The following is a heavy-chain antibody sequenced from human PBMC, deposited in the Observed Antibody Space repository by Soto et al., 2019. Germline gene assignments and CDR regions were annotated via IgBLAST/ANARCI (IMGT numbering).Heavy chain of an antibody. V-gene: IGHV4-4*02. CDR1: GYSITRSVW. Sequence: AXETLSLTCAVAGYSITRSVWWTWVRQPPGKGPEWIGEVFHTGNTNYNPSLKSRVSMSVDKSTNEFSLKVTSVTAADTAIYYCARKAWVRFDYWGQGALVTVSS. CDR3: ARKAWVRFDY. J-gene: IGHJ4*02. D-gene: IGHD7-27*01. CDR2: VFHTGNT.